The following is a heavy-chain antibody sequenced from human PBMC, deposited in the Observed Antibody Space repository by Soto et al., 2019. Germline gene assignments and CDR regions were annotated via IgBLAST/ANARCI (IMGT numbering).Heavy chain of an antibody. CDR1: GGSISSGGYY. J-gene: IGHJ4*02. CDR2: IYYSGST. CDR3: ATLDSSGYYYGYHFDY. D-gene: IGHD3-22*01. V-gene: IGHV4-31*03. Sequence: SETLSLTCTVSGGSISSGGYYWSWIRQHPGKGLEWIGYIYYSGSTYYNPSLKSRVTISVDTSKDQFSLKLSSVTAADTAVYYCATLDSSGYYYGYHFDYWGQGALVTVYS.